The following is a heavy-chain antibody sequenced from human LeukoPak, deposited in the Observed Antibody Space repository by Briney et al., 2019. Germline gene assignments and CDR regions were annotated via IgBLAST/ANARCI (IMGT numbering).Heavy chain of an antibody. V-gene: IGHV4-61*02. CDR3: ARMRDYDILTGYLYYFDY. CDR2: IYTSGST. J-gene: IGHJ4*02. D-gene: IGHD3-9*01. Sequence: SETLPLTCTVSGGSISSGSYYWSWIRQPAGKGLEWIGRIYTSGSTNYNPSLKSRVTISVDTSKNQFSLKLSSVTAADTAVYYCARMRDYDILTGYLYYFDYWGQGTLVTVSS. CDR1: GGSISSGSYY.